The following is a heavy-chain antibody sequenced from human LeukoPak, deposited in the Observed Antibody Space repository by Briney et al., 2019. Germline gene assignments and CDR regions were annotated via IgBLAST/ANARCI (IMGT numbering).Heavy chain of an antibody. CDR1: GFTFSDYA. V-gene: IGHV3-30-3*01. CDR2: ISKDGSDK. Sequence: GGSLRLSCAASGFTFSDYAMHWVRRAPGKGLEWVAVISKDGSDKYYPGSVRGRFTISRDNSKNTIYLQMDSLRAEDTAVYYCAKVGKEYSYGGFDYWGQGTLVTVSS. J-gene: IGHJ4*02. D-gene: IGHD5-18*01. CDR3: AKVGKEYSYGGFDY.